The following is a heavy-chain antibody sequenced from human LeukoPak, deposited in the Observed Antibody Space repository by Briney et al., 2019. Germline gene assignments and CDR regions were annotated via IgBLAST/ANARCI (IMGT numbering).Heavy chain of an antibody. J-gene: IGHJ6*03. D-gene: IGHD2-21*02. CDR1: GFTFTDYS. CDR2: ISRVSTYI. Sequence: GGSLRLSCSASGFTFTDYSMSWVRQAPGKGLEWVSIISRVSTYIYYADSVKGRFTVSRDNAKSSLYLQMTSLRAEDTAVYFCTREGGDGDYYYYMDVWGKGTTVTVSS. V-gene: IGHV3-21*01. CDR3: TREGGDGDYYYYMDV.